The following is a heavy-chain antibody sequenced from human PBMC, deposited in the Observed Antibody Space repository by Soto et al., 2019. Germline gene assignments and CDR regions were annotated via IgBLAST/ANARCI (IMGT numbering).Heavy chain of an antibody. D-gene: IGHD2-15*01. J-gene: IGHJ4*02. CDR1: GFTFSSYA. CDR2: ISYDGSNK. V-gene: IGHV3-30-3*01. Sequence: QVQLVESGGGVVQPGRSLRLSCAASGFTFSSYAMHWVRQAPGKGLEWVAVISYDGSNKYYADSVKGRFTISRDNSKNTQYLEMNSLRADDTAGYYCARDADCSGGSCCSRGGYFDYWGQGTLVTVSS. CDR3: ARDADCSGGSCCSRGGYFDY.